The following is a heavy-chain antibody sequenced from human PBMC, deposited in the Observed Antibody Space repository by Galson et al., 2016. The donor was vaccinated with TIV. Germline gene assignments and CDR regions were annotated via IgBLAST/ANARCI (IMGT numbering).Heavy chain of an antibody. V-gene: IGHV3-9*01. CDR2: ISWNGGKI. CDR3: AKDSGAGTYFIPYYFDY. D-gene: IGHD3-10*01. CDR1: EFTFDDYA. Sequence: SLRLSCAGSEFTFDDYAMHWVRQAPGKGLEWVSGISWNGGKIDYADSVKGRFTISRDNAENSLYLEMNSLKTEDTALYYCAKDSGAGTYFIPYYFDYWGQGALVTVSS. J-gene: IGHJ4*02.